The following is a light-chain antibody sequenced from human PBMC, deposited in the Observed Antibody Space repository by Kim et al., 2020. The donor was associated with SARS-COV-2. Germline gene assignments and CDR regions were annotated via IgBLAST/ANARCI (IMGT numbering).Light chain of an antibody. J-gene: IGKJ5*01. CDR3: QQTYSTSNT. V-gene: IGKV1-39*01. Sequence: DIQLTQSPSSLSAFVGDRVTITCRTSQKISSYLNWYQEKPGRAPKLLIYAASTLQTGVPSRFRGSGSGTDFTLTISSLQPEDFATYYCQQTYSTSNTFGQGTRLEIK. CDR1: QKISSY. CDR2: AAS.